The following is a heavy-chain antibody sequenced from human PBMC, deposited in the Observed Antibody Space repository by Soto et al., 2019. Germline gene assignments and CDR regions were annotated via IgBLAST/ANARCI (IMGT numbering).Heavy chain of an antibody. Sequence: GESLKISCKGSGYSFTSYWIGWVRQMPGKGLEWMGIIYPGDSDTRYSPSFQGQVTISADKSISTAYLQWSSLKASDTAMYYCARHDPRVRGYCSGGSCPGGPTGFDPWGQGTLVTVSS. CDR2: IYPGDSDT. CDR3: ARHDPRVRGYCSGGSCPGGPTGFDP. J-gene: IGHJ5*02. CDR1: GYSFTSYW. D-gene: IGHD2-15*01. V-gene: IGHV5-51*01.